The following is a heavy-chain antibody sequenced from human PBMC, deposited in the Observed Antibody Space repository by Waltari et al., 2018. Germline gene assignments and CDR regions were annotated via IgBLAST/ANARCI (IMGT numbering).Heavy chain of an antibody. CDR2: IYPGDSDT. CDR1: GYSFTSYW. V-gene: IGHV5-51*03. J-gene: IGHJ4*02. CDR3: ASSLLGAAVAGTSSFDY. D-gene: IGHD6-19*01. Sequence: EVQLVQSGAEVKKPGESLKISCKGSGYSFTSYWLGWVRQLPGKGLEWMGIIYPGDSDTRYSPSFQGQVTISADKSISTAYLQWSSLKASDTAMYYCASSLLGAAVAGTSSFDYWGQGTLVTVSS.